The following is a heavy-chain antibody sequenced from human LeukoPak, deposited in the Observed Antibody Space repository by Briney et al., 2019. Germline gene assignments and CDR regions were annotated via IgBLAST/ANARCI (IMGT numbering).Heavy chain of an antibody. J-gene: IGHJ5*02. CDR2: IYYSGST. Sequence: SETLSLTCTISGGSISSYYWSWIRQPPGKGLEWIGYIYYSGSTNYNPSLKSRVTISVDTPKNQFSLKLSSVTAADTAVYYCARVIGGYSYGSSREHARRNWFDPWGQGTLVTVSS. CDR3: ARVIGGYSYGSSREHARRNWFDP. CDR1: GGSISSYY. D-gene: IGHD5-18*01. V-gene: IGHV4-59*01.